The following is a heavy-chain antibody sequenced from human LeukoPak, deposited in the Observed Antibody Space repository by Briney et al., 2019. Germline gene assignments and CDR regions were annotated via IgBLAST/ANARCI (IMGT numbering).Heavy chain of an antibody. CDR3: ARGYYDSSGYLISYNWFDP. J-gene: IGHJ5*02. Sequence: SETLSLTCTVSGGSISHYYWSWIRQPPGKGLEWIGYIYYSGSTNYNPSLRSRVTISVDTSKNQFSLKLSSVTAADTAVYYCARGYYDSSGYLISYNWFDPWGQGTLVTVSS. D-gene: IGHD3-22*01. CDR1: GGSISHYY. V-gene: IGHV4-59*01. CDR2: IYYSGST.